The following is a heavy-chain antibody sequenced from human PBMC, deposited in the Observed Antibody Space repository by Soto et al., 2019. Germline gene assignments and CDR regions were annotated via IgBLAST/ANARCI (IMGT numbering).Heavy chain of an antibody. Sequence: PSETLSLTCAVSGGSISSGGYSWSWIRQPPGKGLEWIGYIYYTGSTNYNPSLKSRVTISVDTSKNQFSLKLSSVTAADTAVYYCARLPHILTGYPDNWFDPWGQGTLVTVSS. D-gene: IGHD3-9*01. CDR2: IYYTGST. J-gene: IGHJ5*02. V-gene: IGHV4-61*08. CDR1: GGSISSGGYS. CDR3: ARLPHILTGYPDNWFDP.